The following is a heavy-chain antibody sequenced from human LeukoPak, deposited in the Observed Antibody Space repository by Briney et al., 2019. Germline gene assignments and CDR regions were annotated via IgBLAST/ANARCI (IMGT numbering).Heavy chain of an antibody. V-gene: IGHV1-2*02. CDR3: ARGSSRYDYYYYMDV. J-gene: IGHJ6*03. Sequence: GASVKVSCKASGYTFTGYYMHWVRQAPGQGLEWMGWINPNSGGTNYAQKFQGRVTMTRDTPISTAYMELSRLRSDDTAVYYCARGSSRYDYYYYMDVWGQRDHGHRLL. CDR2: INPNSGGT. CDR1: GYTFTGYY. D-gene: IGHD6-13*01.